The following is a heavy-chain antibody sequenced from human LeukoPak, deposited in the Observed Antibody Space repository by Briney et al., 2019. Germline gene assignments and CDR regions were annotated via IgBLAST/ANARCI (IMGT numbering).Heavy chain of an antibody. CDR2: IHPSTGNP. CDR3: ARAFQSLGGLSLPDY. Sequence: GASVKVSCKASGYTFTNYAMNWVRQAPGQGLEFMGWIHPSTGNPTYAQGFTGRLVFSLDTSFSTTYLQITSLTAEDTGVYFCARAFQSLGGLSLPDYWGQGTLVTVSS. J-gene: IGHJ4*02. V-gene: IGHV7-4-1*02. D-gene: IGHD3-16*02. CDR1: GYTFTNYA.